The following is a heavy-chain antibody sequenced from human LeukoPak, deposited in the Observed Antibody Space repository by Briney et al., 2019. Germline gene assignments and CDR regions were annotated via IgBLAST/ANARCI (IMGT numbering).Heavy chain of an antibody. D-gene: IGHD6-13*01. V-gene: IGHV3-33*01. CDR1: GFTFSSYG. J-gene: IGHJ6*02. Sequence: PGGSLRLSCVASGFTFSSYGMHWVRQAPGKGLEWVAVIWYDGSNKYYADSVKGRFTISRDNSKNTLYLQMNSLRAEDTAVYYCARGGSSSWGVIWYYYGMDVWGQGTTVTVSS. CDR2: IWYDGSNK. CDR3: ARGGSSSWGVIWYYYGMDV.